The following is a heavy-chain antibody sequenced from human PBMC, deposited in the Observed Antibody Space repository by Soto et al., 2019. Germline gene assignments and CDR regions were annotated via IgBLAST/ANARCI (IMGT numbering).Heavy chain of an antibody. CDR1: GFPFSSYS. CDR2: ITTSSHTI. D-gene: IGHD5-18*01. Sequence: EVQLVESGGGLVQPGGSLRLSCAASGFPFSSYSMDWVRQAPGQGLEWISYITTSSHTIYYADSVRGRFTISRDNAKNSLLLQMNSLRDEDTAVYYCARHGIQVSHDVWRQGTTVIVSS. V-gene: IGHV3-48*02. CDR3: ARHGIQVSHDV. J-gene: IGHJ6*02.